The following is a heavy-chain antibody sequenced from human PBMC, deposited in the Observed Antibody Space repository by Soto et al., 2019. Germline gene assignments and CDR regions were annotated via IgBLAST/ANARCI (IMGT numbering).Heavy chain of an antibody. Sequence: QVQLVQSGAEVKKPGSSVKVSCKASGGTFSSYAISWVRQAPGQGLEWMGGIIPIFGTANYVQKFQGRVTITADESTSTAYTERSSLGSEDTAVYYRARGPDYGDYRGNWFDPWGQGTLVTVSS. CDR2: IIPIFGTA. J-gene: IGHJ5*02. D-gene: IGHD4-17*01. CDR1: GGTFSSYA. V-gene: IGHV1-69*12. CDR3: ARGPDYGDYRGNWFDP.